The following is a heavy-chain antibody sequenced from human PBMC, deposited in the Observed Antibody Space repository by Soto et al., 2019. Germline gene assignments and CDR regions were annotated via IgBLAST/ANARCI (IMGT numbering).Heavy chain of an antibody. V-gene: IGHV3-21*01. CDR2: ISSSSSYI. Sequence: GGSLRLSCAASGFTFSSYSMNWVRQAPGKGLEWVSSISSSSSYIYYADSVKGRFTISRDNAKNSLYLQMNSLRAEDAAVYYCARDRAGALDYWGQGTMVPVSS. CDR3: ARDRAGALDY. CDR1: GFTFSSYS. J-gene: IGHJ4*02. D-gene: IGHD6-13*01.